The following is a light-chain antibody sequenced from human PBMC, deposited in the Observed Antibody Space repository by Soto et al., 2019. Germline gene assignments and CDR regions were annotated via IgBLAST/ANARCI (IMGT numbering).Light chain of an antibody. V-gene: IGKV3-20*01. CDR3: QQYGRSPLMYT. J-gene: IGKJ2*01. Sequence: EIVLTQSPGTLSLSPGERATLSCRASQSITSNFLAWYQQKPGQAPRLLIYGASTRAAGVPDRFSASGSGTGFTLTITRLEAEDFAVYYCQQYGRSPLMYTFGQGTKLGVK. CDR2: GAS. CDR1: QSITSNF.